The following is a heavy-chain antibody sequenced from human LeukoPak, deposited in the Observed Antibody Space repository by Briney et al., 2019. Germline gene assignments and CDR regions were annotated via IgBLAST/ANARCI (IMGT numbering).Heavy chain of an antibody. V-gene: IGHV4-38-2*02. J-gene: IGHJ4*02. Sequence: SETLSLTCDVAGYSVRSGHYWGWIRQPPGKGLEWIGSIYHNGVTYHNPSLKSRVTISVDTSKNQFSLKLSSVTAADTAVYYCARDPGDCSNGVCYLFDYWGQGTLVTVSS. CDR1: GYSVRSGHY. CDR2: IYHNGVT. D-gene: IGHD2-8*01. CDR3: ARDPGDCSNGVCYLFDY.